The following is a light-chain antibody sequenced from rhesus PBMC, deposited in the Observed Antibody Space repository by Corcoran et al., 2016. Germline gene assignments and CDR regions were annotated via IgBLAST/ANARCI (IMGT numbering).Light chain of an antibody. CDR3: QPYSSSPFT. J-gene: IGKJ3*01. CDR2: KAS. V-gene: IGKV1-22*01. Sequence: DIQMTQSPSSLSASVGDTVTITCRASQSISSWLAWYQAKPGKAPKLLIYKASSLQRGVPSRFSGSGSGTAFTLTISSLQSEDFATYYCQPYSSSPFTFGPGTKLDIK. CDR1: QSISSW.